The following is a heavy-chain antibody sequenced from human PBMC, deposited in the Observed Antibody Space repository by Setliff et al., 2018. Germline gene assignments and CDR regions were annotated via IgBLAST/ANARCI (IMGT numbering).Heavy chain of an antibody. J-gene: IGHJ5*02. CDR2: MYTSGTT. CDR3: ARGGGVAAAAWFDP. V-gene: IGHV4-4*08. CDR1: GGSISSYY. Sequence: SETLSLTCNVSGGSISSYYWTWIRQPPGKGLEWIGYMYTSGTTEYNPSLNSRVTMSLDTSKNQFSLNLSSVTAADTAVYYCARGGGVAAAAWFDPWGQGTLVTVSS. D-gene: IGHD6-13*01.